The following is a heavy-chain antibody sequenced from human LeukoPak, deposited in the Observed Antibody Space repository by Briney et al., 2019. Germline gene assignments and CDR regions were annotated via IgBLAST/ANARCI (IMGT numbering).Heavy chain of an antibody. CDR2: ISSRGGST. D-gene: IGHD3-9*01. CDR1: GFTFSGNA. CDR3: AKAEIPTYYDILTGYYMFGPAPED. J-gene: IGHJ4*02. Sequence: GGSLRLSCAASGFTFSGNARSWVRQAPGKGLEWGSAISSRGGSTYYADSVKGRFTISRDNSKNTLYLQMNSLRAEDTAVYYCAKAEIPTYYDILTGYYMFGPAPEDWGQGTLVTVSS. V-gene: IGHV3-23*01.